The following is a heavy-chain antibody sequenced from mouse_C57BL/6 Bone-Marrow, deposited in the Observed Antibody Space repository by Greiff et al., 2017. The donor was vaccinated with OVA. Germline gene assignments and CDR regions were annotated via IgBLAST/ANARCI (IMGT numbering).Heavy chain of an antibody. CDR2: ISDGGSYT. J-gene: IGHJ2*01. D-gene: IGHD1-3*01. V-gene: IGHV5-4*01. CDR1: GFTFSSYA. Sequence: DVHLVESGGGLVKPGGSLKLSCAASGFTFSSYAMSWVRQTPEKRLEWVATISDGGSYTYYPDNVKGRFTISRDNAKNNLYLQMSHLKSEDTAMYYCARDIFYFDYWGQGTTLTVSS. CDR3: ARDIFYFDY.